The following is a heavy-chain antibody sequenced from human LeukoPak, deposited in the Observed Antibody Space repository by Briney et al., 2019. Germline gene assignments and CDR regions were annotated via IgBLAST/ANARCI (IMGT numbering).Heavy chain of an antibody. CDR3: ARGGNGPSLFDY. CDR1: GGSISSSSYY. CDR2: IYYSGST. V-gene: IGHV4-39*07. J-gene: IGHJ4*02. D-gene: IGHD4-23*01. Sequence: SETLSLTCTVSGGSISSSSYYWGWIRQPPGKGLEWIGSIYYSGSTYYNPSLKSRVTISVDTSKNQFSLKLSSVTAADTAVYYCARGGNGPSLFDYWGQGTLVTVSS.